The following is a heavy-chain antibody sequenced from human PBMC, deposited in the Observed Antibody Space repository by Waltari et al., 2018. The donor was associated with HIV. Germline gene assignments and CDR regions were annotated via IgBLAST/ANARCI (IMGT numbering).Heavy chain of an antibody. D-gene: IGHD1-20*01. CDR2: INPSSGNT. CDR1: GYTFTAYY. CDR3: ARGESVSVPNIPPVYRFDY. V-gene: IGHV1-2*06. Sequence: QVQLVQSGAELKKPGASVEFSCRASGYTFTAYYIHWVRQATGQGPELMGRINPSSGNTNYARNVQGRVTMTRDTSTTTAFMELSGLRFNDTALYYCARGESVSVPNIPPVYRFDYWGQGTLVTVSS. J-gene: IGHJ4*02.